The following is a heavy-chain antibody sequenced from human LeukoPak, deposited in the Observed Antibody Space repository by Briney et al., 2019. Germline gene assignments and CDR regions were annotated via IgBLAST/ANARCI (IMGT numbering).Heavy chain of an antibody. Sequence: GGSLRLSCAASGFTFSSYWMHWVRQAPGKGLVWVSRINSDGSSTSYADSVKGRFTISRDNAKNTLYLQMNSLRAEDTAVYYCARDGPYSSSWFYYYYYYMDVWGKGTTVTISS. CDR1: GFTFSSYW. CDR2: INSDGSST. J-gene: IGHJ6*03. CDR3: ARDGPYSSSWFYYYYYYMDV. D-gene: IGHD6-13*01. V-gene: IGHV3-74*01.